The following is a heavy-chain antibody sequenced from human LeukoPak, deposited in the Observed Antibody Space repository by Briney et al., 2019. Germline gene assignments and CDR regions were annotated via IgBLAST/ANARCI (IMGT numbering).Heavy chain of an antibody. J-gene: IGHJ4*02. CDR2: INPGGSSI. V-gene: IGHV3-74*01. CDR1: AFTLSSYW. Sequence: GGSLRLSCAASAFTLSSYWMHWVRQVPGKGLVWVARINPGGSSITYADSVKGRFTISRDNAKNTLYLQMDSLRAEDTGVYYCARSNQADDYWGQGTLVTVSS. CDR3: ARSNQADDY. D-gene: IGHD1-14*01.